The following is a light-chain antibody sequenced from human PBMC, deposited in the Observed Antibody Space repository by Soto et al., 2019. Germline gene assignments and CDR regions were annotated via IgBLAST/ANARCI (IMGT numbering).Light chain of an antibody. CDR3: QQYTKWPLT. CDR1: QSVYSN. CDR2: HAS. V-gene: IGKV3-15*01. Sequence: EIVMTQSPATLSVSPGERATLSCRGSQSVYSNLAWYQLKPGQAPRLLIYHASTRATGIPARFSGGGSGTEFTLTISSLQSEDFAVYYCQQYTKWPLTFGGGTKVEIK. J-gene: IGKJ4*01.